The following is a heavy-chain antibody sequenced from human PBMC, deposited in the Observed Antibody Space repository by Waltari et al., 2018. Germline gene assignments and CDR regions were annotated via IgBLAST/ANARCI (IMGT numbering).Heavy chain of an antibody. Sequence: ELHLVQSGGGLVQPGGSLRLFGAASGVNFSSYSMDWLRKAQVKGLEWVSYISSSSSTVYYADSVKGRFTISRDNAKNSLYLQMNSLRAEDTAVYYCAREYYTHFDYWGQGTLVTVSS. CDR3: AREYYTHFDY. J-gene: IGHJ4*02. V-gene: IGHV3-48*01. D-gene: IGHD3-10*01. CDR1: GVNFSSYS. CDR2: ISSSSSTV.